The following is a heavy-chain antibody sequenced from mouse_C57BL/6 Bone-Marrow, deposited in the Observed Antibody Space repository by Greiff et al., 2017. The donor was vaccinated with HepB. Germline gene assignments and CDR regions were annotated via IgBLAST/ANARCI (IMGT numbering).Heavy chain of an antibody. Sequence: QVQLQQPGAELVKPGASVKLSCKASGYNFTSYWMQWVKQRPGHGLEWIGEIDPSDSYTNYNQKLKGKATLTVDTSSSTAYMQLSSLTSEDSAVYYGARTYYGSTLFAYWGQGTLVTVSA. CDR1: GYNFTSYW. CDR3: ARTYYGSTLFAY. V-gene: IGHV1-50*01. J-gene: IGHJ3*01. D-gene: IGHD1-1*01. CDR2: IDPSDSYT.